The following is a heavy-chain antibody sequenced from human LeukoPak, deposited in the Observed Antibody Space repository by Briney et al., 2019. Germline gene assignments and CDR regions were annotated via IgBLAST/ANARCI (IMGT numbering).Heavy chain of an antibody. V-gene: IGHV4-34*01. CDR3: ARLAIPDFWSGYYRKYYFDY. CDR1: GGSFSGYY. CDR2: INHSGST. D-gene: IGHD3-3*01. Sequence: SETLSLTCAVYGGSFSGYYWNWIRQPPGKGLEWIGEINHSGSTNYNPSLKSRVTISVDTSKNQFSLKLSSVTAADTAVYYCARLAIPDFWSGYYRKYYFDYWGQGTLVTVSS. J-gene: IGHJ4*02.